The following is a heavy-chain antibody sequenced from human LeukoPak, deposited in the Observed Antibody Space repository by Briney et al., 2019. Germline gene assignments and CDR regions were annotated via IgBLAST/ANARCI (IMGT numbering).Heavy chain of an antibody. D-gene: IGHD3-22*01. CDR1: GGSFSGYY. J-gene: IGHJ3*02. CDR2: IYYSGST. Sequence: SETLSLTCAVYGGSFSGYYWSWIRQPPGKGLEWIGYIYYSGSTNYNPSLKSRVTISVDTSKNQFSLKLSSVTAADTAVYYCARDTYYYDSSGYPYDAFDIWGQGTMVTVSS. CDR3: ARDTYYYDSSGYPYDAFDI. V-gene: IGHV4-59*01.